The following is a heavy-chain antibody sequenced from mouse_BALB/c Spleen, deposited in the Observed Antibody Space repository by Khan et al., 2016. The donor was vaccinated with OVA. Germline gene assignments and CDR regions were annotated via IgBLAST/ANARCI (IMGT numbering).Heavy chain of an antibody. V-gene: IGHV2-9-2*01. Sequence: QVQLKESGPGLVAPSQSLSITCTVSGFSLTSYDISWIRQPPGKGLEWLGVIWTGGGTNYNSAFMSRLSISKDNSKNQVFLKMNSLQTDDTAIYCCVRGTMITTYWGQGTLVTVSA. CDR1: GFSLTSYD. J-gene: IGHJ3*01. CDR3: VRGTMITTY. D-gene: IGHD2-4*01. CDR2: IWTGGGT.